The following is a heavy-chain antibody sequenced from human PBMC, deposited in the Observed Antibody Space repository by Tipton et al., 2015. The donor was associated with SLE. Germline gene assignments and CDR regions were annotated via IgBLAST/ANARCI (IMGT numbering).Heavy chain of an antibody. CDR1: GGSNRGHY. V-gene: IGHV4-59*11. Sequence: TLSLTCTVSGGSNRGHYWSWVRQPPGKGLEWIGYSYYSGSTNYNPSLKSRVTISVDTSKNQFSLKLSSVTAADTAVYYCASDKTGGFFDYWGQGTLVTVSS. J-gene: IGHJ4*02. CDR2: SYYSGST. D-gene: IGHD7-27*01. CDR3: ASDKTGGFFDY.